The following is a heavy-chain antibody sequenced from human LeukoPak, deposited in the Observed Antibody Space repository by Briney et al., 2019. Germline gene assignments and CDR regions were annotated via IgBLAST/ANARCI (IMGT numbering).Heavy chain of an antibody. J-gene: IGHJ2*01. Sequence: PGGSLRLSCAASGFTFSDYYMSWIRQAPGKGLEWVSYISSSGSTIYYADSVKGRFTISRDNAKNSLYLQMNSLRAEDTAVYYCARQALAYCGGDCPIGYFDLWGRGTLVTVSS. V-gene: IGHV3-11*04. CDR2: ISSSGSTI. CDR3: ARQALAYCGGDCPIGYFDL. CDR1: GFTFSDYY. D-gene: IGHD2-21*02.